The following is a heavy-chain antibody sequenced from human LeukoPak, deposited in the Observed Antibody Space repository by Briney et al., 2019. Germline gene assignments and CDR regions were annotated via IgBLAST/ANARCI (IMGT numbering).Heavy chain of an antibody. CDR2: IIPIFGTA. CDR3: ASKYYYDSSGSFDY. D-gene: IGHD3-22*01. Sequence: GASVKVSCKASGGTFSSYAISWVRQAPGQGLEWMGRIIPIFGTANYAQKFQGRDTITTDESTSTAYMELSSLRSEDTAVYYCASKYYYDSSGSFDYWGQGTLVTVSS. CDR1: GGTFSSYA. V-gene: IGHV1-69*05. J-gene: IGHJ4*02.